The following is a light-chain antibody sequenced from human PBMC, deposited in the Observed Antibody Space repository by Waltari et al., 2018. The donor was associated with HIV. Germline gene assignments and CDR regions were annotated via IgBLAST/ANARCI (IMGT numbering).Light chain of an antibody. CDR3: CSHAGNFSFV. CDR2: DVN. J-gene: IGLJ1*01. V-gene: IGLV2-11*01. Sequence: QSALTQPHSVSGSPGQSLTISCTGTSSYVDTFVSWYQQHPGKAPKVIIYDVNKRPSGVPDRFSGSKSGNTASLTISGLQAEDEADYHCCSHAGNFSFVFGTGTKVTVL. CDR1: SSYVDTF.